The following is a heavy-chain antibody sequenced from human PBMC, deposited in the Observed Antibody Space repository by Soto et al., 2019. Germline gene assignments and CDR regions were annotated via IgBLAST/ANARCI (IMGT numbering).Heavy chain of an antibody. D-gene: IGHD6-13*01. J-gene: IGHJ5*02. V-gene: IGHV4-31*03. CDR1: SGSISSGGYY. Sequence: SETLSLTFTVCSGSISSGGYYWSWIRQHPGKGLEWIGYIYYSGSTYYNPSLKSRVTISVDTSKNQFSLKLSSVTAADTAVYYCARRQIAAAGTGWDWFDPWGQGTLVTVSS. CDR3: ARRQIAAAGTGWDWFDP. CDR2: IYYSGST.